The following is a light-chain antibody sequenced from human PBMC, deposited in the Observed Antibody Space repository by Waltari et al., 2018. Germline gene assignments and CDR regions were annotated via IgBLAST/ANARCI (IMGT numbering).Light chain of an antibody. CDR3: CSYAGNYVWV. CDR1: SSDIGRDDI. V-gene: IGLV2-23*02. CDR2: DVS. Sequence: QSALTQPAAVSGSPGQSVTIPCTGASSDIGRDDIVSWYQQHPGHAPKPVISDVSKRPSGVSDRFSGSKSGDTASLTISGLQFEDEADYYCCSYAGNYVWVFGGGTRLTVL. J-gene: IGLJ3*02.